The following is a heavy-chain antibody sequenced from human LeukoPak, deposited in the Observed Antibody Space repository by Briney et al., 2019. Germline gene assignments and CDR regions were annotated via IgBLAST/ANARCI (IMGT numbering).Heavy chain of an antibody. CDR1: GYTFTSYY. J-gene: IGHJ4*02. V-gene: IGHV1-46*01. Sequence: ASVKVSCKASGYTFTSYYMHWVRQAPGQGLEWMGIINPSGGSTSYAQKFQGRVTMTRDMSTSTVYMELSSLGSEDTAVYYCARAHVTYYYDSSGYPNPYFDYWGQGTLVTVSS. CDR3: ARAHVTYYYDSSGYPNPYFDY. D-gene: IGHD3-22*01. CDR2: INPSGGST.